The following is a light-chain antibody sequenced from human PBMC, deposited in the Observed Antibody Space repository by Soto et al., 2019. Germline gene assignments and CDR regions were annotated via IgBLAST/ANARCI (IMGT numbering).Light chain of an antibody. V-gene: IGLV2-14*01. J-gene: IGLJ2*01. CDR2: DVS. Sequence: QSALTQPASVSGSPGQSITISCTGTSSNVGAYNYVSWHQQHPGKAPKVMIYDVSNRPSGVSNRFSGSKSGNTASLTISGLQAEDEADYYCSSYTGSSTLVFGGGTKLTV. CDR1: SSNVGAYNY. CDR3: SSYTGSSTLV.